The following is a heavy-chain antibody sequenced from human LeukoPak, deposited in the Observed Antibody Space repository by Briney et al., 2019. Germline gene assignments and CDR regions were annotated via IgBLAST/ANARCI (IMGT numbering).Heavy chain of an antibody. D-gene: IGHD4-17*01. CDR2: IIPILGIA. Sequence: ASVKVSCKASGGTFSSYAISWVRQAPGQGLEWMGRIIPILGIANYAQKFQGRVTITADKSTSTACMELSSLRSEDTAVYYCASSRTVTKLYYYGMDVWGQGTTVTVSS. CDR1: GGTFSSYA. CDR3: ASSRTVTKLYYYGMDV. J-gene: IGHJ6*02. V-gene: IGHV1-69*04.